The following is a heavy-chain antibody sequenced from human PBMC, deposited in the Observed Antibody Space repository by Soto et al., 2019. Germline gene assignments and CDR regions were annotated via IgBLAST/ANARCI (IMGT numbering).Heavy chain of an antibody. D-gene: IGHD2-15*01. Sequence: GGSLRLSCAASGFTVSTYGMHWVRQAPGKGLEWVAVICNSGDTAHYADSVQGRFTISRDNSRNTLYLQMDSLRAEDTAVYYCARGSGASCYANMDVWGKGTTVTVSS. CDR3: ARGSGASCYANMDV. J-gene: IGHJ6*03. CDR1: GFTVSTYG. V-gene: IGHV3-23*01. CDR2: ICNSGDTA.